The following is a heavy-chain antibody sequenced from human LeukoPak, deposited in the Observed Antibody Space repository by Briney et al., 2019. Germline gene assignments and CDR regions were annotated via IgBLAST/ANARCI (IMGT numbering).Heavy chain of an antibody. CDR1: GGSISSSSYY. D-gene: IGHD3-22*01. J-gene: IGHJ6*03. V-gene: IGHV4-39*01. CDR2: IYYSGST. CDR3: ARHASSGYPHYYYYMDV. Sequence: SETLSLTCTVSGGSISSSSYYWGWIRQPPGKGLEWIGSIYYSGSTYYNPSLKSRVTISVDTSKNQFSLKLSSVTAADTAVYYCARHASSGYPHYYYYMDVWGKGTTVTVSS.